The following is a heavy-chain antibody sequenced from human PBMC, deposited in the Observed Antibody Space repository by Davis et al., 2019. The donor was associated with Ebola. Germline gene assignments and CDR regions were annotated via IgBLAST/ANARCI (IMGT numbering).Heavy chain of an antibody. Sequence: SETLSLTCAVSGGFVSSGGYSWSWIRQPPGKGLEWIGYYYYTGSTNYNPSLKSRVTISVDTSKNQFSLKLSSVTAADTAMYYCARRGTSSWYAGWFDPWGQGTLVTVSS. J-gene: IGHJ5*02. CDR1: GGFVSSGGYS. CDR3: ARRGTSSWYAGWFDP. D-gene: IGHD6-13*01. CDR2: YYYTGST. V-gene: IGHV4-61*08.